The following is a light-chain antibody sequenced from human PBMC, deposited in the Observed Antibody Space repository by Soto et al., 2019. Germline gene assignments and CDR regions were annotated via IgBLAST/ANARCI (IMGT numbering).Light chain of an antibody. CDR2: DVN. CDR1: SSDVGGYNF. Sequence: ALTQPASVSGSPGQSITISCTGTSSDVGGYNFVSWYQQHPGKAPKLMIYDVNNRPSGVSNRFSGSKSGNTASLTISGLQAEDEADYYCSSYTSSSTYVFGTGTRSPS. V-gene: IGLV2-14*03. J-gene: IGLJ1*01. CDR3: SSYTSSSTYV.